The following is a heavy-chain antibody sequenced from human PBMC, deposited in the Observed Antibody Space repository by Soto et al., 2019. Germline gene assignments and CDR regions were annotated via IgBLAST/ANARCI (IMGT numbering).Heavy chain of an antibody. Sequence: PGESLKISCKGSGYSFSTYSIGCVRQMPWKGLEWLVNIHSGDSNARYSPSFQGQVTISVDKAIRTTYLHWSSLKPSDTAFYYCARQQRYMATINNDAFDIWGQGTMVTVSS. D-gene: IGHD3-16*02. CDR1: GYSFSTYS. CDR2: IHSGDSNA. J-gene: IGHJ3*02. CDR3: ARQQRYMATINNDAFDI. V-gene: IGHV5-51*01.